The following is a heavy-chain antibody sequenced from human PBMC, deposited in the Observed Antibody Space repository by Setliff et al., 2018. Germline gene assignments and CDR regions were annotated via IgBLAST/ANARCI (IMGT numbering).Heavy chain of an antibody. V-gene: IGHV4-39*07. CDR2: IYYSGST. D-gene: IGHD6-13*01. CDR1: GGSISNSSYY. Sequence: PSETLSLTCTVSGGSISNSSYYWGWIRQPPGKGLEWIGSIYYSGSTYYNPSLKSRVTISVDTSKNQFSLKLSSVTAADTAVYYCAREVTGGSSWFEGAFDIWGQGTMVTVSS. CDR3: AREVTGGSSWFEGAFDI. J-gene: IGHJ3*02.